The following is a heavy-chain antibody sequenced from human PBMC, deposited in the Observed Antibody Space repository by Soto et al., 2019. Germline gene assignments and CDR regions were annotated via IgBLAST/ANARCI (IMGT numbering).Heavy chain of an antibody. CDR2: ISYSGST. Sequence: LSLTCTVSGGSISGHYWSWSRQPPGKGLQYIGYISYSGSTNYNPSLKSRVTISVDTSNNQFSLRLSSVTAADTAVYYCARDVGLQHDTGYYDFWSGKNNWFDPWGQGILVTVSS. CDR3: ARDVGLQHDTGYYDFWSGKNNWFDP. CDR1: GGSISGHY. D-gene: IGHD3-3*01. J-gene: IGHJ5*02. V-gene: IGHV4-59*11.